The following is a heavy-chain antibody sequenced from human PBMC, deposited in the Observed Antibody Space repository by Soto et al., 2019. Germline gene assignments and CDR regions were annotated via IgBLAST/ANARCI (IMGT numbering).Heavy chain of an antibody. CDR1: GYTFTNYW. V-gene: IGHV5-51*01. CDR3: ARPRSKLQLWPTWIDH. J-gene: IGHJ4*02. D-gene: IGHD3-10*01. Sequence: EVHLVQSGAEVKRPGESLKISCKASGYTFTNYWIAWVRQMPGRGLEWMGIIYPSDSDGDIRYSPSFQGQVTISADKSINTAYLQWNSLKASDTAIYYCARPRSKLQLWPTWIDHWGQGTLVTVSP. CDR2: IYPSDSDGDI.